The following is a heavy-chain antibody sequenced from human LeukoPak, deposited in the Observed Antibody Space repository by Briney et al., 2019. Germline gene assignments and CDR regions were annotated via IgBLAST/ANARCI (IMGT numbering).Heavy chain of an antibody. CDR3: AKPRDSSSWDEDY. Sequence: PGGSLGLSCAASGFTFSSYGMHWVRQAPGKGLEWVAFIRYDGSNKYYADSVKGRFTISRDNSKNTLYLQMNSLRAEDTAVYYCAKPRDSSSWDEDYWGQGTLVTVSS. J-gene: IGHJ4*02. V-gene: IGHV3-30*02. CDR2: IRYDGSNK. CDR1: GFTFSSYG. D-gene: IGHD6-13*01.